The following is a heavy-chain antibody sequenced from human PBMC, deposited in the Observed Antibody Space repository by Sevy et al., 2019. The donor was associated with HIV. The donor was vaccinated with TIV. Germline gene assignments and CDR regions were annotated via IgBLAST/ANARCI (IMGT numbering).Heavy chain of an antibody. Sequence: GGSLRLSCAGSGFTFSHAWMTWVRQAPGKGLEWVGRIKRKTAGGTTDYSAPVKGRFTISRDDSETTMYLQMNSLKTEDTAVYYCTNEVYGDLSYGMDVWGQGTTVTVSS. J-gene: IGHJ6*02. D-gene: IGHD4-17*01. CDR3: TNEVYGDLSYGMDV. CDR1: GFTFSHAW. V-gene: IGHV3-15*05. CDR2: IKRKTAGGTT.